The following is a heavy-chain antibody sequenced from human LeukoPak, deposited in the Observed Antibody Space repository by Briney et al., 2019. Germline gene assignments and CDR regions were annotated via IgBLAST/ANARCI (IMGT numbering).Heavy chain of an antibody. CDR2: MNPNSGNT. D-gene: IGHD5-24*01. V-gene: IGHV1-8*01. CDR1: GYTFTSYD. CDR3: ARGRKARWLRDSYYYYMDV. Sequence: ASVKVSCKASGYTFTSYDINWVRQATGQGLEWMGWMNPNSGNTGYAQKFQGRVTMTRNTSISTAYMELSSLRSEDTAVYYCARGRKARWLRDSYYYYMDVWGKGTTVTISS. J-gene: IGHJ6*03.